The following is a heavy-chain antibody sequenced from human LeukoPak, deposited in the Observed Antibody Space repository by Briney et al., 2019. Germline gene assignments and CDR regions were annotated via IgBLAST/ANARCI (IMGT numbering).Heavy chain of an antibody. V-gene: IGHV3-23*01. CDR1: GFPFSSYA. D-gene: IGHD3-22*01. Sequence: GGSLRLSCAASGFPFSSYAMSWVRQAPGKGLEWVSAISGSGGSTYYADSVKGRFTISRDNSKNTLYLQMNSLRAEDTAVYYCAKAFHYYDSSGYLIPFDIWGQGTMVTVSS. CDR3: AKAFHYYDSSGYLIPFDI. CDR2: ISGSGGST. J-gene: IGHJ3*02.